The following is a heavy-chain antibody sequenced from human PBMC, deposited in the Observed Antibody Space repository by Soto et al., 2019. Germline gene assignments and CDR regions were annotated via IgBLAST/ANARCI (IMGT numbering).Heavy chain of an antibody. CDR3: AARGWYYYYYMDV. CDR2: IYYSGST. D-gene: IGHD2-15*01. CDR1: GGSISSYY. Sequence: QVQLQESGPGLVKPSETLSLTCTVSGGSISSYYWSWIRQPPGQGLEWIGYIYYSGSTNYNPSLKSRVTISVDTSKNQFSLKLSSVTAADTAVYYCAARGWYYYYYMDVWGKGTTVTVSS. J-gene: IGHJ6*03. V-gene: IGHV4-59*08.